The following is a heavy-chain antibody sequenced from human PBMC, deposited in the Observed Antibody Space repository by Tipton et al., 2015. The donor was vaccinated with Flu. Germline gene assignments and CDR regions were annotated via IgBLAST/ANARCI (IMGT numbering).Heavy chain of an antibody. CDR2: VSHSGST. Sequence: TLSLTCGVSGYSISSGYYWGWIRQPPGKGLEWIGSVSHSGSTYYNPSLKSRVTISIDTFKTQFSLRLSSVTAADTAVYYCARDPSLGMPDYFDYWGQGTLVTASS. CDR1: GYSISSGYY. CDR3: ARDPSLGMPDYFDY. D-gene: IGHD2-2*01. J-gene: IGHJ4*01. V-gene: IGHV4-38-2*02.